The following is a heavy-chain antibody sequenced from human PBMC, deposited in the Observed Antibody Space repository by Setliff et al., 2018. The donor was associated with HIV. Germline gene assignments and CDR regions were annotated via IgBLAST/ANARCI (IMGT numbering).Heavy chain of an antibody. J-gene: IGHJ5*02. CDR2: IDHSGST. Sequence: SETLSLTCAVYGGSFSGYHWSWIRQSPGKGLEWIGEIDHSGSTDDNPSLKSRVTVSVDTSKNQFSLPLRSVTAADTAVYCCARPHTGRGGGAWFDPWGQGTLVTVSS. V-gene: IGHV4-34*01. CDR3: ARPHTGRGGGAWFDP. D-gene: IGHD1-1*01. CDR1: GGSFSGYH.